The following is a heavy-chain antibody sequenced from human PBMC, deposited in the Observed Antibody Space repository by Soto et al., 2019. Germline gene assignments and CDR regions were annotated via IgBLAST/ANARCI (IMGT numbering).Heavy chain of an antibody. CDR1: GGSVSSGSYY. J-gene: IGHJ6*02. CDR2: IYYSGST. D-gene: IGHD6-25*01. Sequence: QVQLQESGPGLVKPSETLSLTCTVSGGSVSSGSYYWSWIRQPPGKGLEWIGYIYYSGSTNYNPSLKSRVTISVDPPKNQFTLKVSSVTAADTAVYCRARDETGEFSSGWDGYGMDVWGQGTTVTVSS. CDR3: ARDETGEFSSGWDGYGMDV. V-gene: IGHV4-61*01.